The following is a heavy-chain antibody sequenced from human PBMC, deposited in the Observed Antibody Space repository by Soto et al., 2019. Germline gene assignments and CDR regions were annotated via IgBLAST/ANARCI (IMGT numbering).Heavy chain of an antibody. CDR1: GGSIDSSSYH. CDR2: IYYSGST. D-gene: IGHD1-26*01. J-gene: IGHJ4*02. CDR3: ARRPKRGSYSWCFDY. V-gene: IGHV4-39*01. Sequence: SETLSLTCTVSGGSIDSSSYHWAWIRQPPVKGLEWIGSIYYSGSTYYNPSLKSRVTISVDTSKNQFSLKLSSVTAADTAVYYCARRPKRGSYSWCFDYWGQGTLVTVSS.